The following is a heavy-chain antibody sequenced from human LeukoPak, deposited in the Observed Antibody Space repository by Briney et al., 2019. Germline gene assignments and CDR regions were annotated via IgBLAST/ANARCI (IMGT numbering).Heavy chain of an antibody. D-gene: IGHD3-3*01. Sequence: PSETLSLTCTVSGGSISSGNYYWSWIRQPAGKGLEWIGRILRTGSTNYNPSLKSRVTMSVDTSKNQFSLKLSSVTAADTAVYYCARDDFWSGYPNDAFDIWGQGTMVTVSS. CDR1: GGSISSGNYY. CDR3: ARDDFWSGYPNDAFDI. CDR2: ILRTGST. V-gene: IGHV4-61*02. J-gene: IGHJ3*02.